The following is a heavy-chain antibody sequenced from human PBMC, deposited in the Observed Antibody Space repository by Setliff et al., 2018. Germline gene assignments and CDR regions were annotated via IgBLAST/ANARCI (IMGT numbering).Heavy chain of an antibody. D-gene: IGHD6-13*01. CDR3: ARVSMYSSSWYYYYYGMDV. CDR2: IYYSGST. V-gene: IGHV4-38-2*01. J-gene: IGHJ6*02. Sequence: SETLSLTCAVSGYSITGGYYWGWIRQPPGKGLEWLGSIYYSGSTYYNPSLKSRVTISVDTSKNQFSLKLSSVTAADTAVYYCARVSMYSSSWYYYYYGMDVWGQGTTVTVSS. CDR1: GYSITGGYY.